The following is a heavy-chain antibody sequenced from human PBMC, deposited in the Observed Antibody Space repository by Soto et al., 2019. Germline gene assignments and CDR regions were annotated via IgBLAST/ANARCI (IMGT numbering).Heavy chain of an antibody. CDR3: AREGNIVLVPAAMHSLDY. V-gene: IGHV1-69*12. J-gene: IGHJ4*02. CDR2: IIPIFGTA. D-gene: IGHD2-2*01. Sequence: QVQLVQSGAEVKKPGSSVKVSCKASGGTFSSYAISWVRQAPGQGLEWMGGIIPIFGTANYAQKFQGRVTITADESTSTAYRELSSLRSEDTAVYYCAREGNIVLVPAAMHSLDYWGQGTLVTVSS. CDR1: GGTFSSYA.